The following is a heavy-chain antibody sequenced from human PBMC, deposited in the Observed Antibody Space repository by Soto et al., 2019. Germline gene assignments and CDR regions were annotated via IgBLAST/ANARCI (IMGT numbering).Heavy chain of an antibody. J-gene: IGHJ6*02. CDR1: GFTFTSYW. V-gene: IGHV3-74*01. CDR2: INSDGSTT. Sequence: EVQLVESGGGLVQPGGSLRLSCAASGFTFTSYWMHWVRQVPGKGRVWVSRINSDGSTTNYADSVKGRFTISRDNAKNTVYMQMNSLRAEDTAMYYCARGIKNFYGVDVWGQGTTVTVSS. CDR3: ARGIKNFYGVDV. D-gene: IGHD2-21*01.